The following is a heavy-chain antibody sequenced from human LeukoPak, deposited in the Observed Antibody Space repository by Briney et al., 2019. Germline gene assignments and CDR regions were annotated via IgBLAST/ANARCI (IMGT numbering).Heavy chain of an antibody. CDR1: GFTFSSYA. V-gene: IGHV3-30-3*01. CDR3: AKEKTVVVPAAIVDY. CDR2: ISYDGSNK. J-gene: IGHJ4*02. Sequence: GGSLRLSCAASGFTFSSYAMHWVRQAPGKGLEWVAVISYDGSNKYYADSVKGRFTISRDNSKNTLYLQMNSLRAEDTAVYYCAKEKTVVVPAAIVDYWGQGTLVTVSS. D-gene: IGHD2-2*01.